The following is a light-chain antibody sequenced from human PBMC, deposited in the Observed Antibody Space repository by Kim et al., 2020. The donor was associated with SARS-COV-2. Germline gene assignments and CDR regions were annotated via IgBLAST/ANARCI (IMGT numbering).Light chain of an antibody. CDR1: DIGSES. CDR3: QVWDTTNDRPV. Sequence: SYELTQPPSLSVAPGKTATFPCGGNDIGSESVHWYQHKAGQAPVVVISYDSDRPSGIPERFSGSNSGNTATLTISRVEAGDEADYYCQVWDTTNDRPVFGGGTQLTVL. CDR2: YDS. V-gene: IGLV3-21*04. J-gene: IGLJ3*02.